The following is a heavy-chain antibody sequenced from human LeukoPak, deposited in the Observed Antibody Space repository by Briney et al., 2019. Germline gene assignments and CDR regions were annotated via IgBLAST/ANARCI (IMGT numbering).Heavy chain of an antibody. CDR1: GFTFSSYA. Sequence: GGSLRLSCVASGFTFSSYAMSWVRQAPGKGLEWVSAISGSGGSTYYADSVKGRFTISRDNSKNTLYLQMNSLRAEDTAVYYSANQSPYGDYLVEYYFDYWGQGTLVTVSS. D-gene: IGHD4-17*01. V-gene: IGHV3-23*01. J-gene: IGHJ4*02. CDR3: ANQSPYGDYLVEYYFDY. CDR2: ISGSGGST.